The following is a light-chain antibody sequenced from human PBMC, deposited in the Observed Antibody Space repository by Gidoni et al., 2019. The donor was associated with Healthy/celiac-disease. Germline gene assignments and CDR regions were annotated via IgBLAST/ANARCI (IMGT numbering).Light chain of an antibody. CDR1: QAIRND. CDR2: AAS. Sequence: AIQMTQSPSSLSASVGDRVTITCRASQAIRNDLGWYQQKPGKAPKLLIYAASSLQSVVPSRFSGSGSGTDFTLTISSLQPEDFATYYCLQDYNYPLTFGGGTKVEIK. V-gene: IGKV1-6*01. J-gene: IGKJ4*01. CDR3: LQDYNYPLT.